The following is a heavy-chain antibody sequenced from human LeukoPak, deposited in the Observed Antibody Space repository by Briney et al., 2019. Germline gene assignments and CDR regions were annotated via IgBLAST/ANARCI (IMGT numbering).Heavy chain of an antibody. J-gene: IGHJ6*02. CDR3: ARDLTYYYYYGMDV. CDR1: GFTVSSNY. D-gene: IGHD1-14*01. Sequence: GGSLRLSCAASGFTVSSNYMSWVCQAPGKGLEWVSVIYSGGSAYYADSVKGRFTISRDNSKNTLYLQMNSLRADDTAVYYCARDLTYYYYYGMDVWGQGTTVTVSS. V-gene: IGHV3-66*01. CDR2: IYSGGSA.